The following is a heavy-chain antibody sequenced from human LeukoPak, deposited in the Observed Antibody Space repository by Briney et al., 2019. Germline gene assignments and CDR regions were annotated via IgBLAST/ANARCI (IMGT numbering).Heavy chain of an antibody. V-gene: IGHV4-39*01. CDR3: ARPGIVGAPGYFDY. CDR2: IHYSGRN. CDR1: GGSISSSSYY. Sequence: SETLSLTCTVSGGSISSSSYYWGWIRQPPGKGLEWIGSIHYSGRNYYTPSLKSRVTISVDTSKNQFSLKLSSVTAADTAVYYCARPGIVGAPGYFDYWGQGALVTVSS. J-gene: IGHJ4*02. D-gene: IGHD1-26*01.